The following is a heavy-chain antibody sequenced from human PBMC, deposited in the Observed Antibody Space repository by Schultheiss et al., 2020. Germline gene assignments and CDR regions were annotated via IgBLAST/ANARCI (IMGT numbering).Heavy chain of an antibody. Sequence: SGPTRVKPTQTLTLTCTFSGFSLSTSGMCVSWIRQPPGKALEWLAHIYWDDDKRYSPSLKSRLTITKDTSKNQVVLTMTNMDPVDTATYYCARILEPGDAFDIWGQGTMVTV. J-gene: IGHJ3*02. V-gene: IGHV2-5*08. CDR1: GFSLSTSGMC. CDR2: IYWDDDK. D-gene: IGHD1-1*01. CDR3: ARILEPGDAFDI.